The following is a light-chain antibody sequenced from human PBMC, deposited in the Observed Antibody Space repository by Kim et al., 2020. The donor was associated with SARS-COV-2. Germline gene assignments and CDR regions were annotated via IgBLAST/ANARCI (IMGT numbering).Light chain of an antibody. CDR2: TAS. V-gene: IGKV1-39*01. CDR3: QQSSSIPLT. J-gene: IGKJ4*01. Sequence: ASVGDRVTITCRASQTISNSLNWYQQKPGKAPKLLIYTASTLQTGVPSRFSGSGSATDFTLTISSLQPEDFATYYCQQSSSIPLTFGGGTKVDIK. CDR1: QTISNS.